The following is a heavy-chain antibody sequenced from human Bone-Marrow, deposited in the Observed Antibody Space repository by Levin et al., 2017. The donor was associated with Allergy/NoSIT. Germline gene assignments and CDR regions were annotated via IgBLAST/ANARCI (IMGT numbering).Heavy chain of an antibody. Sequence: GESLKISCKGSGYGFTGYWINWLRQMPGKGLEWMGRIDPSNSYINYSPSFQGHVTISADQSITTAYLQWSSLKASDTAMYYCASAGYYYYYMDVWGNGTTVTVSS. J-gene: IGHJ6*03. V-gene: IGHV5-10-1*01. CDR1: GYGFTGYW. CDR2: IDPSNSYI. CDR3: ASAGYYYYYMDV.